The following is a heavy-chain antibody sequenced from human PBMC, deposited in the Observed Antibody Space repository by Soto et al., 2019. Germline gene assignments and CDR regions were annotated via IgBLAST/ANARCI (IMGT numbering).Heavy chain of an antibody. Sequence: GSLRLSCAASGFTFSSYGMHWVRQAPGKGLEWVAVIWYDGSNKYYADSVKGRFTISRDNSKNTLYLQMNSLRAEDTAVYYCARDQMVATSGMDVWGQGTTVTVSS. CDR3: ARDQMVATSGMDV. J-gene: IGHJ6*02. V-gene: IGHV3-33*01. D-gene: IGHD5-12*01. CDR1: GFTFSSYG. CDR2: IWYDGSNK.